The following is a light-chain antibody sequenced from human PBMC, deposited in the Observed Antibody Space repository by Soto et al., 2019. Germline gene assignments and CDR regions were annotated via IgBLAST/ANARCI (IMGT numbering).Light chain of an antibody. CDR3: QQSYTTPYT. CDR1: QSISTY. J-gene: IGKJ2*01. Sequence: DIQMTQSPSSLSASVGDRVTITCRASQSISTYLNWYQQKPGRAPKLRIYAASSLQRGVPSRFSGSGSGTDFSLTIISLQPEDFATYYCQQSYTTPYTFGQGTKLEIK. V-gene: IGKV1-39*01. CDR2: AAS.